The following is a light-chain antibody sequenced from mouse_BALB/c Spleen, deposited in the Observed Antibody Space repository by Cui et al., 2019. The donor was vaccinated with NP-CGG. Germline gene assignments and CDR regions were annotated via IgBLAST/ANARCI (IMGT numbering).Light chain of an antibody. CDR1: TGAVTTSNY. CDR2: GTN. Sequence: QAVVTQEFALTTSPGETVTLTCRPSTGAVTTSNYANWVQEKPDHLFTGLIGGTNNRAPGIPARFSGSLIGDKAALTITGAQTEDEAIYFCALWYSNHWVFGGGTTLTVL. CDR3: ALWYSNHWV. V-gene: IGLV1*01. J-gene: IGLJ1*01.